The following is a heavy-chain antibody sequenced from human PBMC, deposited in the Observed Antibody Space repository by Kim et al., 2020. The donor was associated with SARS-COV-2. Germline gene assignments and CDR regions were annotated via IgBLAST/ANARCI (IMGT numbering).Heavy chain of an antibody. D-gene: IGHD3-16*02. CDR2: ISSSSSYT. CDR3: ARVGYDYVWGSSRDYYYYSGMDV. J-gene: IGHJ6*02. Sequence: GGSLRLSCAASGFTFSDYYMSWIRQAPGKGLEWVSYISSSSSYTNYADSVKGRFTISRDNAKNSLYLQMNSLRAEDTAVYYCARVGYDYVWGSSRDYYYYSGMDVWGQGTTVTVSS. CDR1: GFTFSDYY. V-gene: IGHV3-11*05.